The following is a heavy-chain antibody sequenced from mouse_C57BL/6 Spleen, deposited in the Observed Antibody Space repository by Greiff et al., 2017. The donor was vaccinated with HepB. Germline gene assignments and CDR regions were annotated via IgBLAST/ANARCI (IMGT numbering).Heavy chain of an antibody. CDR2: FHPYNDDT. D-gene: IGHD4-1*01. J-gene: IGHJ1*03. CDR1: GYTFTTYP. Sequence: VQRVESGAELVKPGASVKMSCKASGYTFTTYPIEWMKQNHGKSLEWIGNFHPYNDDTKYNEKFKGKATLTVEKSSSTVYLELSRLTSDDSAVYYCARGTGLRYWYFDVWGTGTTVTVSS. CDR3: ARGTGLRYWYFDV. V-gene: IGHV1-47*01.